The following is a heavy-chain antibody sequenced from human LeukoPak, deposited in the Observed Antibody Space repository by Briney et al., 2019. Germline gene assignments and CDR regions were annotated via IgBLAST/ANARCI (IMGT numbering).Heavy chain of an antibody. D-gene: IGHD4/OR15-4a*01. J-gene: IGHJ5*02. CDR2: IYYSGST. CDR1: GGSISSGDYY. CDR3: ARASPDHGGWFDP. Sequence: PSETLSLTCTVSGGSISSGDYYWSWIRQPPGKGLEWIGYIYYSGSTYYNPSLKSRVTISVDTSKNQFSLKLSSVTAADTAVYYCARASPDHGGWFDPWGQGTLVTVSS. V-gene: IGHV4-30-4*01.